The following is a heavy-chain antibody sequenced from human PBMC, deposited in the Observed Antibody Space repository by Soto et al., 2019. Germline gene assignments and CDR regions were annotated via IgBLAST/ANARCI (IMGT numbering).Heavy chain of an antibody. CDR1: GGTFRNYP. CDR2: IFPLTDIP. J-gene: IGHJ4*02. Sequence: QVQLVQSGPEVKKPGSSVKVSCKASGGTFRNYPINWVRQAPGQGLEWMGSIFPLTDIPDYAQNFQARLTISADTSTITAYMELNSLTSDDTAIYFCARGPLVVLNYFQSWGQGTLVTVSS. CDR3: ARGPLVVLNYFQS. V-gene: IGHV1-69*02.